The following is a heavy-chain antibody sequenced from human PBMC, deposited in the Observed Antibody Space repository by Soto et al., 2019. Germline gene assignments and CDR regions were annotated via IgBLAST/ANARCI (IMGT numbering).Heavy chain of an antibody. V-gene: IGHV1-46*03. D-gene: IGHD2-21*02. CDR3: ARDLGVTYCGGDCYSRLGFDP. J-gene: IGHJ5*02. Sequence: ASVKVSCKASGYTFTRYYIHWVRQGPGQRLEWMGIINPSGGTTTYAQKFQGRVTMTRDTSTSTVYMELSSLRSEDTAVYYCARDLGVTYCGGDCYSRLGFDPWGQGTLVTVSS. CDR1: GYTFTRYY. CDR2: INPSGGTT.